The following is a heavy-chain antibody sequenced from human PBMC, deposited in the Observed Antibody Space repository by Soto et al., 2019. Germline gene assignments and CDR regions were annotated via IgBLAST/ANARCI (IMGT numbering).Heavy chain of an antibody. Sequence: QVQLEQSGAEVKKAGSSVKVSCKAFGGSVNSHAISWVRQAPGQGLEWMGGIIPMFGTPTYAQKFQAGVTISAEESTSTVYLVLSSLRSEDTAVYYCARSRNVAEFNDYGGNYHGFDIWGQGTMVTVSS. V-gene: IGHV1-69*01. D-gene: IGHD4-17*01. CDR1: GGSVNSHA. J-gene: IGHJ3*02. CDR3: ARSRNVAEFNDYGGNYHGFDI. CDR2: IIPMFGTP.